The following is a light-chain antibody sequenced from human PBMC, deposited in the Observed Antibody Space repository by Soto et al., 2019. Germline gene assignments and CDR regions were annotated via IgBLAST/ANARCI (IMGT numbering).Light chain of an antibody. CDR3: QQYGSSPRT. Sequence: EIVVTQSPGTLSLSPGERATLSCRASQSVSSSYLAWYQQKPGQAPRLIIYGASSRATGIPDRFSGSGSGTDFTLTISRLEPEDFSVYYCQQYGSSPRTFGQGTKLEIK. J-gene: IGKJ2*01. CDR2: GAS. CDR1: QSVSSSY. V-gene: IGKV3-20*01.